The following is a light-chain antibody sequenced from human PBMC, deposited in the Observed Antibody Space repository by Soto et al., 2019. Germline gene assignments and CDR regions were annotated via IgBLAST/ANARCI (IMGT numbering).Light chain of an antibody. CDR1: QSVSSSY. CDR2: GAS. V-gene: IGKV3-20*01. CDR3: QQYGSSPRT. J-gene: IGKJ3*01. Sequence: EIGWTRSPGTLCFSAGERATLSCRASQSVSSSYLARYQQKPGQAPGPLIYGASSWATGIPDRVSGSGSWTDFTLTISRLATEDFAVYYYQQYGSSPRTFGPGTTVDIK.